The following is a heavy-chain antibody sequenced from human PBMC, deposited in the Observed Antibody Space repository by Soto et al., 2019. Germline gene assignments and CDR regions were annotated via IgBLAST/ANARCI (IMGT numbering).Heavy chain of an antibody. V-gene: IGHV1-2*04. D-gene: IGHD2-21*02. CDR1: GYTFTGYY. CDR3: ARAPPLCGGDCYLGWFDP. CDR2: INPNSGGT. J-gene: IGHJ5*02. Sequence: QVQLVQSGAEVKKPGASVKVSCKASGYTFTGYYMPWVRQAPGQGLDWMGWINPNSGGTNYAQKFQGWGTITSDTTISTAYMELRRLRSDDTAVDYCARAPPLCGGDCYLGWFDPWGQGTLVTVSS.